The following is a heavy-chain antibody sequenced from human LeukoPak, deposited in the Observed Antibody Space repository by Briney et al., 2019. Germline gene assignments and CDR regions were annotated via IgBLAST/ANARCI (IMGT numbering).Heavy chain of an antibody. CDR2: IYTSEST. CDR1: GGSISIGSYY. J-gene: IGHJ4*02. D-gene: IGHD6-19*01. V-gene: IGHV4-61*02. CDR3: ARNTSGPDY. Sequence: SQTLSLTCTVSGGSISIGSYYWRWIRQPAGKGLEWIGRIYTSESTNYNPSLKSRVTISVDTSKNQFSLKLSSVTAAETAVYYCARNTSGPDYWGQGTLVTVSS.